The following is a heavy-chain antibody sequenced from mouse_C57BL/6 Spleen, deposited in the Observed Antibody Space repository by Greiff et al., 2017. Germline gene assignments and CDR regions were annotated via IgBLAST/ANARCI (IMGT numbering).Heavy chain of an antibody. D-gene: IGHD1-1*01. CDR1: GYSITSGYY. V-gene: IGHV3-6*01. J-gene: IGHJ1*03. CDR2: ISYAGSN. CDR3: ASADELYGSDWYFDV. Sequence: VQLQQSGPGLVKPSQSLSLTCSVTGYSITSGYYWNWIRQFPGNKLEWMGYISYAGSNNYNPSLKNRISLTRDTSKNQFFLKLNSVTTEDTATYYCASADELYGSDWYFDVWGTGTTVTVSS.